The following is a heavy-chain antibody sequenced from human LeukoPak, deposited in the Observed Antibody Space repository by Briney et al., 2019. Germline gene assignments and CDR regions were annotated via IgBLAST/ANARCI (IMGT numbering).Heavy chain of an antibody. Sequence: GGSLRLSCAASGFTFSSYSMNWVRQAPGKGLEWVSSISSSSSYIYYADSVKGRFTISRDNAKNSLYLQMNSLRAEDTAVYYCARDTSGCSQTTYYFDYWGQGTLVTVSS. J-gene: IGHJ4*02. CDR1: GFTFSSYS. CDR2: ISSSSSYI. D-gene: IGHD6-19*01. V-gene: IGHV3-21*01. CDR3: ARDTSGCSQTTYYFDY.